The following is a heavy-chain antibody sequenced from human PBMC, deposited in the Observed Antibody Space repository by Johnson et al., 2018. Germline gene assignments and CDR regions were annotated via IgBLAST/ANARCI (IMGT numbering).Heavy chain of an antibody. J-gene: IGHJ3*02. CDR2: ISSDGSNK. Sequence: QVQLVESGGSVVQPGRSLRLSCTASGFTFSSYGMHWVRQAPGKGLEWVASISSDGSNKNYVDSMKGRFTISRDNAKNSLYLQMNSLRAEDTAVYYCAKELAGTIPDAFDIWGQGTMVTVSS. CDR1: GFTFSSYG. CDR3: AKELAGTIPDAFDI. D-gene: IGHD1-1*01. V-gene: IGHV3-30*18.